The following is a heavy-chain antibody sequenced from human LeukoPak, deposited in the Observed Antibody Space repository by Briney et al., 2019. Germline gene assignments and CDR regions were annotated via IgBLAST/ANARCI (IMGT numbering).Heavy chain of an antibody. D-gene: IGHD3-9*01. Sequence: SETLSLTCAVYSGSFSGYYWSWIRQPPGKGLEWIGEINHSGSTNYNPSLKSRVTISVDTSKNQFSLKLSSVTAADTAVYYCARGELRYFDWFYDAFDIWGQGTMVTVSS. CDR2: INHSGST. CDR1: SGSFSGYY. CDR3: ARGELRYFDWFYDAFDI. J-gene: IGHJ3*02. V-gene: IGHV4-34*01.